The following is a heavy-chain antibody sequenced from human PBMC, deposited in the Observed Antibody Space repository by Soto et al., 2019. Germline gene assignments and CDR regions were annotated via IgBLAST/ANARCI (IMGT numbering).Heavy chain of an antibody. J-gene: IGHJ6*02. V-gene: IGHV4-34*01. D-gene: IGHD1-26*01. Sequence: SETLSLTCAVYGGSFSDYYWTWIRQPPGKGLEWIGEINHSGSTNYNPSLKSRVTISVDTSKNQFSLNLNSVTAADMAVYYCTGGYSGATDGGYYDYGMDVWGQGTTVTVSS. CDR1: GGSFSDYY. CDR3: TGGYSGATDGGYYDYGMDV. CDR2: INHSGST.